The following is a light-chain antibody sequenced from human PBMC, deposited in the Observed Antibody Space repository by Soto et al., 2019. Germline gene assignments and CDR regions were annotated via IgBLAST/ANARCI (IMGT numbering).Light chain of an antibody. Sequence: QSVLTQPPSVSGAPGQRVTISCTGTSSNIGAGYDVHWYHQLPGTAPRLLIYANRHRPSGVPDRFSGSKSGTSASLAITGLQPEDEADYYCQSNDSSLSAVVFGGGTKVTVL. V-gene: IGLV1-40*01. CDR1: SSNIGAGYD. CDR3: QSNDSSLSAVV. CDR2: ANR. J-gene: IGLJ2*01.